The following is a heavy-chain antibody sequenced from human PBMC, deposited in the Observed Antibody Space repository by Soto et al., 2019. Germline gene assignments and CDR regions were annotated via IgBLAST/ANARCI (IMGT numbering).Heavy chain of an antibody. J-gene: IGHJ3*02. Sequence: PGESLKISCKGSGYSFTTEWIAWVRQMPGKGLEWMGIIFPADSDTRYSPSFQGQVTISADKSISTAYLQWSNLKASDTAMYYCAALELLPAFDIWGQGTMVTVSS. CDR1: GYSFTTEW. CDR3: AALELLPAFDI. D-gene: IGHD1-26*01. V-gene: IGHV5-51*01. CDR2: IFPADSDT.